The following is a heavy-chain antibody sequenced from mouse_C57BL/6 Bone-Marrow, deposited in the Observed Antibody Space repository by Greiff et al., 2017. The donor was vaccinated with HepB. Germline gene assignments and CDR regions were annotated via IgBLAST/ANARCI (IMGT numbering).Heavy chain of an antibody. V-gene: IGHV7-3*01. D-gene: IGHD2-5*01. Sequence: EVMLVESGGGSVQPGGSLSLSCAASGFTFTDYYMSWVRQPPGKALEWLGFIRNKANGYTTEYSASVKGRFTISRDNSQSILYLQMNALRAEDSATYYCARSRYSNYLYFDYWGQGTTLTVSS. CDR3: ARSRYSNYLYFDY. CDR2: IRNKANGYTT. J-gene: IGHJ2*01. CDR1: GFTFTDYY.